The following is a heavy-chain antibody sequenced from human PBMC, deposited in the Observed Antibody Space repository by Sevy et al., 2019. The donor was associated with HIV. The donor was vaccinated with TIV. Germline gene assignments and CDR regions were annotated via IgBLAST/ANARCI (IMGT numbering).Heavy chain of an antibody. D-gene: IGHD5-12*01. CDR3: AKNGGYVYFDY. CDR2: IRYDGSNK. CDR1: GFTFSSYG. J-gene: IGHJ4*02. V-gene: IGHV3-30*02. Sequence: GGSLRLSCAASGFTFSSYGLHWVRQAPGKGLEWVAFIRYDGSNKYYADSVKGRFTISRDNSKNTLYLQMNSLRAEDTAVYYCAKNGGYVYFDYWAREPWSPSPQ.